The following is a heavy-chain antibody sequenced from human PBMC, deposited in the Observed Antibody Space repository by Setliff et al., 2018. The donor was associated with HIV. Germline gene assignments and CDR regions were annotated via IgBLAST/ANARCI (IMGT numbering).Heavy chain of an antibody. CDR3: ARDSGQSFPTAFDI. Sequence: SETLSLTCAVYGGSFSGYYWSWIRQPPGKGLEWIGEIIHSGSTNYNPSLKSRVTISVDTSKNQFSLKLSSVTAADTAVYYCARDSGQSFPTAFDIRGQGTMVTVSS. V-gene: IGHV4-34*12. CDR1: GGSFSGYY. CDR2: IIHSGST. J-gene: IGHJ3*02. D-gene: IGHD1-26*01.